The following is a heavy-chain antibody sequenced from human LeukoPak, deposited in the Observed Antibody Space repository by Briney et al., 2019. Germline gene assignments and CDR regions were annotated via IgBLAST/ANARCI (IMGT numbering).Heavy chain of an antibody. D-gene: IGHD6-6*01. J-gene: IGHJ4*02. Sequence: ASVKVSCKASGYTFTSYDINWVRQATGQGLGWMGWMNPNSGNTGYAQKFQGRVTMTRNTSISTAYMELSSLRSEDTAVYYCARVHRSARGYFDYWGQGTLVTVSS. CDR3: ARVHRSARGYFDY. CDR2: MNPNSGNT. CDR1: GYTFTSYD. V-gene: IGHV1-8*01.